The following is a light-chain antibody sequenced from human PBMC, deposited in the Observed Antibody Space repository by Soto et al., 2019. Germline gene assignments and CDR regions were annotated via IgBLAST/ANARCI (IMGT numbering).Light chain of an antibody. V-gene: IGKV1-27*01. CDR3: QKYNSAVFT. CDR1: QGISNY. Sequence: DIQMTQSPSSLSASIGDRVTITCRASQGISNYLAWYQQQPGKVPQLLIYAASTLQSGVPSRFSGSGSGTDCTLTISSLQPEDVATYYCQKYNSAVFTFGPGTKVDIK. J-gene: IGKJ3*01. CDR2: AAS.